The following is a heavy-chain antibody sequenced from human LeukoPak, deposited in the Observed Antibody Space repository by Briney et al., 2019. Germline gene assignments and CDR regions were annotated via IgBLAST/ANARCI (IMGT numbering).Heavy chain of an antibody. CDR1: GGTFSSYA. V-gene: IGHV1-69*01. CDR2: IIPIFGTA. CDR3: ASRLYCSNTRCRNFPFAY. Sequence: SVKVSCKASGGTFSSYAINWVRQAPGQGLEWIGGIIPIFGTANYAQKFQDRVTITADESTSTAYMELSSLRSEDTAIYYCASRLYCSNTRCRNFPFAYWGQGTLVTVSS. J-gene: IGHJ4*02. D-gene: IGHD2-2*01.